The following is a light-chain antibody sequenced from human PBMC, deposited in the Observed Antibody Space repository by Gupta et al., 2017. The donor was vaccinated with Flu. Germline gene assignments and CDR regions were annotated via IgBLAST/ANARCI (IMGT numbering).Light chain of an antibody. CDR2: ATD. CDR1: NSVNDFY. Sequence: PGTLYPSPSASATSSCRVSNSVNDFYLGWYQQKPGQAPRLLIYATDRRAGGIPDRFSGSAAGPDFTLTSSRLEPEDFAVYYMQPHGSSPTFGGGTRLEIK. V-gene: IGKV3-20*01. J-gene: IGKJ4*01. CDR3: QPHGSSPT.